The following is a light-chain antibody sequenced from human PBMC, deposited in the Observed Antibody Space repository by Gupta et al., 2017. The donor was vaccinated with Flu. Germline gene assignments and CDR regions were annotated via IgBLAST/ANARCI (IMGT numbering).Light chain of an antibody. CDR1: NIGTRS. V-gene: IGLV3-21*02. CDR3: RVWHTSSDYWRV. CDR2: DNS. Sequence: SYVLTQSPSVSVAPGQTAKITCGGDNIGTRSVHWYQQKSGQAPALVLYDNSDRPSGIPERFSGSNSGNTATLTISRVEAGDEADYHCRVWHTSSDYWRVFGGGTKLTVL. J-gene: IGLJ3*02.